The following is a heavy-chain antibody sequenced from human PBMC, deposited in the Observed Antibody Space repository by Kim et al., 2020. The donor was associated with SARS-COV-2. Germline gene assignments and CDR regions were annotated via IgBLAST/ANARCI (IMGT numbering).Heavy chain of an antibody. CDR3: ARRRAGEFDY. Sequence: PNTRHSPSFPGQVTMSVDKSINTAYLQLSSLKASDTAMYYCARRRAGEFDYWGQGTLVTVSS. V-gene: IGHV5-51*01. CDR2: PNT. J-gene: IGHJ4*02.